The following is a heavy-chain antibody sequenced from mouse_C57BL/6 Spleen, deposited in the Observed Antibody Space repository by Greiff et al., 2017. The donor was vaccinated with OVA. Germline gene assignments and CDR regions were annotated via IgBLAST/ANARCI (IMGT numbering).Heavy chain of an antibody. Sequence: VKLQESGAELVRPGTSVKVSCKASGYAFTNYLIEWVKQRPGQGLEWIGVINPGSGGTNYNEKFKGKATLTADKSSSTAYMQLSSLTSEDSAVYFCARRTAQAPFAYWGQGTLVTVSA. V-gene: IGHV1-54*01. CDR1: GYAFTNYL. J-gene: IGHJ3*01. D-gene: IGHD3-2*02. CDR2: INPGSGGT. CDR3: ARRTAQAPFAY.